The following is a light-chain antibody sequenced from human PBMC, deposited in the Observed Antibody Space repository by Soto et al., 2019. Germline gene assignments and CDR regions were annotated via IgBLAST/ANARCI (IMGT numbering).Light chain of an antibody. J-gene: IGKJ1*01. V-gene: IGKV3-20*01. CDR3: QQYGSSRT. CDR2: DAS. Sequence: EIVLTQSPGTLSLSPGERATLSCRATQSVSSSYLAWYQQKPGQAPRLLIYDASSRATGIPDRFSGSGSGTDVTLTISRLEPEDLAVYYCQQYGSSRTFGQGTKVEIK. CDR1: QSVSSSY.